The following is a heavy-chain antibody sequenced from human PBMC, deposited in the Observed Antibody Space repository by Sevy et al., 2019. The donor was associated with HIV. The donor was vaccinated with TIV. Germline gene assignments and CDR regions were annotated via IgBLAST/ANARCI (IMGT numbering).Heavy chain of an antibody. J-gene: IGHJ3*01. D-gene: IGHD6-19*01. CDR1: GFTLSGSA. Sequence: GGSLRLSCAASGFTLSGSAMSWVRQAPGKGLEWVSGISTSGGNTYYPDSVKGRFTISRDISKNTMYLQMNSLRVEDTAVYSGARILPVAGTLFERRVFDFWGQGTMVTVSS. CDR3: ARILPVAGTLFERRVFDF. CDR2: ISTSGGNT. V-gene: IGHV3-23*01.